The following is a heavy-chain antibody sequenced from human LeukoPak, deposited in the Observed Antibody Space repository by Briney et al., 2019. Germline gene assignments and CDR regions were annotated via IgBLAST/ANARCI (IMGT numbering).Heavy chain of an antibody. J-gene: IGHJ3*02. CDR1: GYTFTSYY. CDR2: INPSGGST. V-gene: IGHV1-46*01. Sequence: ASVKVSCKASGYTFTSYYMHWVRQAPGQGLEWMGIINPSGGSTSYAQKFQGRVTMTRDMSTSTVYMELSSLRSEDTAVYYCARDNPLQFDAFDIWGQGTMVTVSS. D-gene: IGHD5-24*01. CDR3: ARDNPLQFDAFDI.